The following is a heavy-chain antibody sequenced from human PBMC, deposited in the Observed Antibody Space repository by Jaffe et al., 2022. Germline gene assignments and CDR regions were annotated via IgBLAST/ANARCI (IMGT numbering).Heavy chain of an antibody. CDR2: IYPGDSET. D-gene: IGHD2-2*02. CDR3: VRRGAAVIPLDY. J-gene: IGHJ4*02. Sequence: EVQLVQSGAEVKKPGESLKISCTTSGYSFTSNWIGWVRQMPGKGLEWMGIIYPGDSETRYSPSFQGQVTISADKSINTAYLQWGSLKASDTAMYYCVRRGAAVIPLDYWGRGTLVTVSS. CDR1: GYSFTSNW. V-gene: IGHV5-51*03.